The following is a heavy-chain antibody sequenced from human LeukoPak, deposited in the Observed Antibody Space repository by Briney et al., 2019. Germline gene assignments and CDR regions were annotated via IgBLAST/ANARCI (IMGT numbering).Heavy chain of an antibody. J-gene: IGHJ6*02. D-gene: IGHD6-6*01. Sequence: SETLSLTCTVSGGSISSGGYYWSWIRQHPGKGLEWIGYIYYSGSTYYNPSLKSRVTISVDTSKNQFSPKLSSVTAADTAVYYCARDSPSFYYYGMDVWGQGTTVTVSS. CDR1: GGSISSGGYY. V-gene: IGHV4-31*03. CDR3: ARDSPSFYYYGMDV. CDR2: IYYSGST.